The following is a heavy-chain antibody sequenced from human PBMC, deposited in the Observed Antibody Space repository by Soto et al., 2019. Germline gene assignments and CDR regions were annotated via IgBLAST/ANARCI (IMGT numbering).Heavy chain of an antibody. CDR2: ISSSSSYT. J-gene: IGHJ4*02. V-gene: IGHV3-11*05. CDR1: GFTFSDYY. D-gene: IGHD5-12*01. CDR3: ARDHHRYSGYDYVDY. Sequence: QVQLVESGGGLVKPGGSLRLSCAASGFTFSDYYMSWIRQAPGKGLEWVSYISSSSSYTNYADSVKVRFTISRDNAKNSLYLQMNILSAEDTALYYCARDHHRYSGYDYVDYWGQGTLVTVSS.